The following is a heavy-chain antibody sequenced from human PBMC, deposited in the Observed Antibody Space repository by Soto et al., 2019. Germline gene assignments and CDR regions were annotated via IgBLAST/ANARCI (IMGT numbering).Heavy chain of an antibody. V-gene: IGHV3-23*01. J-gene: IGHJ4*02. D-gene: IGHD2-2*01. CDR2: ISGSGGST. Sequence: PGGSLRLSCAASGFTFSSYAMSWVRQAPGKGLEWVSAISGSGGSTYYADSVKGRFTISRDNSKNTLYLQMNSLRAEDTAVYYCAKVSAQVPAAHISPIDYWGQGTLVTVSS. CDR3: AKVSAQVPAAHISPIDY. CDR1: GFTFSSYA.